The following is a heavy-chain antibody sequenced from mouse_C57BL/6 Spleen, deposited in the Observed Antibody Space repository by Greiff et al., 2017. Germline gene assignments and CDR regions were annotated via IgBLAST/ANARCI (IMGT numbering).Heavy chain of an antibody. J-gene: IGHJ4*01. Sequence: QVQLQQSGAELARPGASVKLSCKASGYTFTSYGISWVKQRTGQGLEWIGEIYPRSGNTYYNEKFKGKATLTADKSSSTAYMELRSLTSEDSAVYFCARSGGYGSSYVSLYAMDYWGQGTSVTVSS. D-gene: IGHD1-1*01. CDR2: IYPRSGNT. CDR3: ARSGGYGSSYVSLYAMDY. V-gene: IGHV1-81*01. CDR1: GYTFTSYG.